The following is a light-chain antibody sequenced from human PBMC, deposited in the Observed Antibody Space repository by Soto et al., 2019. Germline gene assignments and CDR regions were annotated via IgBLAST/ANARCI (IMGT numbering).Light chain of an antibody. J-gene: IGKJ4*01. CDR3: QQYGTSPPLT. CDR2: AAS. CDR1: QSVSRNY. Sequence: EIVLTQSPGTLSLSPGDRATLSCRASQSVSRNYLAWYQQKPGQAPRLLIFAASSRSTGIPDRFSGSGSGTDFTLTISRLDPEDFAVYYCQQYGTSPPLTFGGGTKVEIK. V-gene: IGKV3-20*01.